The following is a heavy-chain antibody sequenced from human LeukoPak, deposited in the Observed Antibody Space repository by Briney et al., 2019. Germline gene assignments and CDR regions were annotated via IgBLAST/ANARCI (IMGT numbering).Heavy chain of an antibody. CDR2: INHSGRT. Sequence: SETLSLTCAVYRGSFSPYYWIWIRQPPGKGLGWIGEINHSGRTNYNPSLKSRVSISVDTSKNQFSLNLNSVTAADTAVYFCARGVIAVSGGPKQQSHGMDVWGQGTTVTVSS. CDR3: ARGVIAVSGGPKQQSHGMDV. V-gene: IGHV4-34*01. J-gene: IGHJ6*02. D-gene: IGHD1/OR15-1a*01. CDR1: RGSFSPYY.